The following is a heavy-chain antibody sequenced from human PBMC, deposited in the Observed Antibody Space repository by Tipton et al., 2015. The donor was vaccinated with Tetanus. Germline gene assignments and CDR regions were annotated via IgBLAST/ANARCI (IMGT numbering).Heavy chain of an antibody. V-gene: IGHV4-30-2*01. CDR2: TYHTGGT. CDR3: ARVACSSTSCYSHYFDY. Sequence: TLSLTCAVSGVSIRNGGYSWNWIRQPAGKGLEWIGYTYHTGGTYYNPSLKSRVNISLDRSENQISLMLTSVTAADTAVYYCARVACSSTSCYSHYFDYWGPGSLVTVSS. CDR1: GVSIRNGGYS. D-gene: IGHD2-2*01. J-gene: IGHJ4*02.